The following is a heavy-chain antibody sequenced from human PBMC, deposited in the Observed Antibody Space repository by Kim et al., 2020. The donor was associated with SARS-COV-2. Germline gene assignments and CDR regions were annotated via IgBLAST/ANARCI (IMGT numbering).Heavy chain of an antibody. D-gene: IGHD6-13*01. CDR3: ARVGTTYSSSWSFYYFDY. Sequence: SETLSLTCTVSGGSISSGCYYWSWIRQHPGKGLEWIGYIYYSGSTYYNPSLKSRVTISVDTSKNQFSLKLSSVTAADTAVYYCARVGTTYSSSWSFYYFDYWGQGTLVTVSS. J-gene: IGHJ4*02. CDR1: GGSISSGCYY. CDR2: IYYSGST. V-gene: IGHV4-31*03.